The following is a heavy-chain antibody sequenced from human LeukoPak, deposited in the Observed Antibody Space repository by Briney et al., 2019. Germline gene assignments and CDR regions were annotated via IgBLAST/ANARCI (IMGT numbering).Heavy chain of an antibody. V-gene: IGHV3-23*01. D-gene: IGHD2-8*01. CDR1: GFTFSSYA. Sequence: GGSLRLSCAASGFTFSSYAMSWVRQAPGKGLEWVSAISGSGGSTYYADSVKGRFTTSRDNSKNTLYLQMNSLRAEDTAVYYCAKDGPRGYCTNGVCYLFDYWGQGTLVTVSS. CDR2: ISGSGGST. J-gene: IGHJ4*02. CDR3: AKDGPRGYCTNGVCYLFDY.